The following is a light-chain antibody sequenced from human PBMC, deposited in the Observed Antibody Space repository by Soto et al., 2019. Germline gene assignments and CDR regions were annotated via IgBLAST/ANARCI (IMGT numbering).Light chain of an antibody. Sequence: SYELTQPPSVSVAPGETARIACGGNNIGSESVHWYQQKPCQAPVLIIYYDSARPSGIPERFSGSNSGNTATLIISRVEAGDEADYYCQVWDGSSDQQVFGGGTKVTVL. CDR1: NIGSES. CDR3: QVWDGSSDQQV. CDR2: YDS. V-gene: IGLV3-21*04. J-gene: IGLJ3*02.